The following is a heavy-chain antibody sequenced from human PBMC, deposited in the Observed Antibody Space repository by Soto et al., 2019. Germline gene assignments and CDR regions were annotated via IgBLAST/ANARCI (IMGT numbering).Heavy chain of an antibody. CDR1: GGTISGYY. V-gene: IGHV4-4*07. CDR3: ARGQRFSEWFDP. Sequence: SETLSLTCSVSGGTISGYYWTWIRQPAGKGLEWIGRIYSSGNTKYNPSLQSRVTMSLDTSNNQFSLRLTSVTAADTAVYYCARGQRFSEWFDPWGQGTLVTVSS. CDR2: IYSSGNT. D-gene: IGHD3-3*01. J-gene: IGHJ5*02.